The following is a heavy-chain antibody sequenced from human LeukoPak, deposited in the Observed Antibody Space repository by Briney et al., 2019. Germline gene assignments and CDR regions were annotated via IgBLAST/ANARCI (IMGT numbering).Heavy chain of an antibody. V-gene: IGHV1-46*01. CDR2: IDPSGGST. Sequence: ASVKASCKASAYTFSSYLLHWVRQAPGQGLEWMGIIDPSGGSTDYAQKFQGRVTMTRDTSTSTVYMELSSLRSEDTAVYYCARDLGLRGVTNWFDPWGQGTLVTVSS. D-gene: IGHD3-10*01. J-gene: IGHJ5*02. CDR1: AYTFSSYL. CDR3: ARDLGLRGVTNWFDP.